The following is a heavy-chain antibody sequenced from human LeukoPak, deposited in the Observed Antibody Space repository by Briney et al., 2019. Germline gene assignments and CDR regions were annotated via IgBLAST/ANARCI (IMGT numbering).Heavy chain of an antibody. D-gene: IGHD5-12*01. CDR2: INHSGST. J-gene: IGHJ4*02. Sequence: SETLSLTCAVYGGSFSGYYWSWIRQPPGKGLEWIGEINHSGSTNYNPSLKSRVTISVDTSKNQFSLKLSSVTAADTAVYYCARLRGYDYGGFEYWGQGTLVTVSS. V-gene: IGHV4-34*01. CDR1: GGSFSGYY. CDR3: ARLRGYDYGGFEY.